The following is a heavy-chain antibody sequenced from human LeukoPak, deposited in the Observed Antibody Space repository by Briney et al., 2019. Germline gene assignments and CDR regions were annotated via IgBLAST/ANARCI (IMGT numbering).Heavy chain of an antibody. CDR3: ARDSWGIAVFDP. CDR2: INPNSSGT. V-gene: IGHV1-2*02. Sequence: GASVKVSCKASGYTFTGYYMHWVRQAPGQGLEWMGWINPNSSGTNYAQKFQGRVTMTRDTSISTAYMELSSLRPDDTAVYYCARDSWGIAVFDPWGQGTLVTVSS. D-gene: IGHD6-19*01. CDR1: GYTFTGYY. J-gene: IGHJ5*02.